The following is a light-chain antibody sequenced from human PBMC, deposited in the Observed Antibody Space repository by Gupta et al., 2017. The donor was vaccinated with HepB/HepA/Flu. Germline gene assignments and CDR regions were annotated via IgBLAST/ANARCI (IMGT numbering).Light chain of an antibody. CDR3: QQYNNWPLT. CDR1: QRISTN. J-gene: IGKJ4*01. Sequence: EIVMTQSLVTLSVSPGERATLSCRASQRISTNLAWYQQKPGQAPSVLIYGSFTRATGIPARFSGSGSGTEFTLTISSLQSEDFAVYFCQQYNNWPLTFGGGTKVEIK. CDR2: GSF. V-gene: IGKV3-15*01.